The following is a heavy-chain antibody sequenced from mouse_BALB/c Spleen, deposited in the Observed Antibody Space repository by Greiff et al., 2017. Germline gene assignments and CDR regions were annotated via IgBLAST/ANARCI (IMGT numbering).Heavy chain of an antibody. Sequence: EVKLVESGGGLVKPGGSLKLSCAASGFTFSDYYMYWVRQTPEKRLEWVATISDGGSYTYYPDSVKGRFTISRDNAKNNLYLQMSSLKSEDTAMYYCARDGNYYGSSYSAWFAYWGQGTLVTVSA. CDR3: ARDGNYYGSSYSAWFAY. V-gene: IGHV5-4*02. J-gene: IGHJ3*01. CDR2: ISDGGSYT. D-gene: IGHD1-1*01. CDR1: GFTFSDYY.